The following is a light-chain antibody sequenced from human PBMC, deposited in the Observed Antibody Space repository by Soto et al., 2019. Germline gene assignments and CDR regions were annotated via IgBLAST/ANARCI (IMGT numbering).Light chain of an antibody. CDR3: QQYNSYSPT. V-gene: IGKV1-5*01. CDR2: DAS. Sequence: DIQMTQSPSTLSASVGDRVSITCRASQSISSWLAWYQQKPGKAPKLLIYDASSLESGVPSRFSGSGSGTEFTLTISSLQHDDFATYSCQQYNSYSPTFGQGTKMEIK. J-gene: IGKJ2*01. CDR1: QSISSW.